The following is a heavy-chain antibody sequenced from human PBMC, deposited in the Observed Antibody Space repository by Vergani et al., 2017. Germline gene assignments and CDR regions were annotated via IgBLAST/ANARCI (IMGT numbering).Heavy chain of an antibody. V-gene: IGHV3-23*04. D-gene: IGHD3-10*01. J-gene: IGHJ6*03. CDR1: GFTFSSYA. CDR3: ARRRGIPYDYYYYMDV. Sequence: EVQLVESGGGLVQTGGSLRLSCAASGFTFSSYAMSWVRQAPGKGLEWVSAISGSGGSTYYADSVKGRFTISRDNSKNTLYLQMNSLRAEDTAVYYCARRRGIPYDYYYYMDVWGKGTTVTVSS. CDR2: ISGSGGST.